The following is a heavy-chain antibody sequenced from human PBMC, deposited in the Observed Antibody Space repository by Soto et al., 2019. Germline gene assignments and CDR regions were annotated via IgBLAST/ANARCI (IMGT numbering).Heavy chain of an antibody. Sequence: QVQLQESGPGLVKPSETLSLTCTVSGGSISSYYWSWIRQPPGKGLEWIGYIYYSGSTNYNPSLTRPVTIPAATHQTQFSLRLSSVTAADTAVYYGAKARGTVGDFDCWGQGTLVTVSS. CDR3: AKARGTVGDFDC. CDR2: IYYSGST. J-gene: IGHJ4*02. V-gene: IGHV4-59*12. D-gene: IGHD3-16*01. CDR1: GGSISSYY.